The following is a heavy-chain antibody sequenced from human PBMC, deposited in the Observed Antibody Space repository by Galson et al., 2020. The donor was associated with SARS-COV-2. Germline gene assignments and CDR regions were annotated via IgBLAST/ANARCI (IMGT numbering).Heavy chain of an antibody. D-gene: IGHD3-3*01. CDR1: GGSISSGGYY. CDR3: ARGPEVTIFVSPRNGGAFDI. Sequence: SETLSLTCTVSGGSISSGGYYWSWIRQHPGKGLEWIGYIYYSGSTYYNPSLKSRVTISVDTSKNQLSLKLSSVTAADTAVYYCARGPEVTIFVSPRNGGAFDIWGQGTMVTVSS. CDR2: IYYSGST. V-gene: IGHV4-31*03. J-gene: IGHJ3*02.